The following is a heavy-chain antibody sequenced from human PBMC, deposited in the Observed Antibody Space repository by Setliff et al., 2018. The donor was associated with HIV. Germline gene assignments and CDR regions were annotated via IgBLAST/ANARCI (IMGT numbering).Heavy chain of an antibody. CDR1: GFAFRNYI. Sequence: GGSLRLSCAASGFAFRNYIFHWVRQAPGKGLEWVAIISSDGSDKNYADSVKGRFTVSRDNSKNTLYLQMNSQRGEDTAVYYCSRHLGYCSTTNSCWGQGTPVTVSS. CDR2: ISSDGSDK. V-gene: IGHV3-30*01. CDR3: SRHLGYCSTTNSC. J-gene: IGHJ4*02. D-gene: IGHD2-2*03.